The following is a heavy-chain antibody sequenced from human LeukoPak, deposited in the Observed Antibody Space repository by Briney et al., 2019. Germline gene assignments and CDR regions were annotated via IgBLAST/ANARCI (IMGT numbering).Heavy chain of an antibody. Sequence: SETLSLTCTVSGGSISSYYWSWIRQPPGKGLEWIGYIYYSGITNYNPSLKSRVTISVDTSKNHFSLKLSSVTAAGTAVYYCARHARPTGGHTYGPIDYCGQGTLVTVSP. J-gene: IGHJ4*02. CDR2: IYYSGIT. CDR1: GGSISSYY. V-gene: IGHV4-59*08. D-gene: IGHD5-18*01. CDR3: ARHARPTGGHTYGPIDY.